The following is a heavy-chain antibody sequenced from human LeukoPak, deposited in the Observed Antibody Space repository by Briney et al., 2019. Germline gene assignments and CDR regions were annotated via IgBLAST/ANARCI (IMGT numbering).Heavy chain of an antibody. J-gene: IGHJ3*02. V-gene: IGHV4-34*01. D-gene: IGHD3-10*01. CDR3: ARHYGPEERAFDI. CDR1: GGSFSDSY. Sequence: TLSLTCAVYGGSFSDSYWSWIRQPPGRGLEWVGEINHSGSTNYNPSLKSRVTISEATSKNQFSLKVNSVTAADTAVYYCARHYGPEERAFDIWGQGTTVTVSS. CDR2: INHSGST.